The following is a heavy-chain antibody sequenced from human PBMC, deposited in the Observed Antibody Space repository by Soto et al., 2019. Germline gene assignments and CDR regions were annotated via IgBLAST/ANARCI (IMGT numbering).Heavy chain of an antibody. CDR1: GYAFTTYG. D-gene: IGHD1-1*01. CDR3: ARGRYGDY. CDR2: ISAHNGNT. Sequence: QVHLVQSGAEVKKPWASVKVSCKGSGYAFTTYGITWVRQAPGQGIEWMGWISAHNGNTNYAQMLQGRVTLTRDTSTSTAYMELRSLRADDTAVYYCARGRYGDYWGQGALVTVSS. J-gene: IGHJ4*02. V-gene: IGHV1-18*01.